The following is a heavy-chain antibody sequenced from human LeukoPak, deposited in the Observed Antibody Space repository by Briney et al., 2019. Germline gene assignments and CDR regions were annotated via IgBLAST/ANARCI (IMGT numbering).Heavy chain of an antibody. J-gene: IGHJ6*02. Sequence: SETLSLTCTVSGGSISSYYWSWIRQPPGKGLEWIGYIYYSGSTNYNPSIKSRVTISVDTSKNQFSLKLSSVTAADTVVYYCARVAPQQLSFFYYYYGMDVWGQGTTVTVSS. D-gene: IGHD6-13*01. CDR1: GGSISSYY. CDR3: ARVAPQQLSFFYYYYGMDV. V-gene: IGHV4-59*01. CDR2: IYYSGST.